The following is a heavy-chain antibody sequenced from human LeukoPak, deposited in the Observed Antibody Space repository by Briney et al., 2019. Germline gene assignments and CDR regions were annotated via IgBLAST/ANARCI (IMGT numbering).Heavy chain of an antibody. CDR3: ARVVAAGAPSFDY. CDR2: INPNSGGT. CDR1: GYTFTGYY. J-gene: IGHJ4*02. Sequence: ASVKVSCKTSGYTFTGYYMHWVRQAPGQGLEWMGWINPNSGGTNYAQKFQGRVTMTRDTSISTAYMELSRLRSDDTAVYYCARVVAAGAPSFDYWGQGTLVTVSS. D-gene: IGHD6-13*01. V-gene: IGHV1-2*02.